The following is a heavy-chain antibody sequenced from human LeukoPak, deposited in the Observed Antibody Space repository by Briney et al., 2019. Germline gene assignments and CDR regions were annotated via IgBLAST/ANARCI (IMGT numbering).Heavy chain of an antibody. V-gene: IGHV3-53*01. CDR2: IYRGGST. J-gene: IGHJ6*02. Sequence: GGSLRLSCAASDFTVSSNYVNWVRQAPGKGLEWVSVIYRGGSTYYAEFVKGRFTISRDNSRNTVFLQMTNLRAEDTAVYYCALGYCSSTSCRWGLRGYYYYGMDVWGQGTTVTVSS. CDR1: DFTVSSNY. CDR3: ALGYCSSTSCRWGLRGYYYYGMDV. D-gene: IGHD2-2*01.